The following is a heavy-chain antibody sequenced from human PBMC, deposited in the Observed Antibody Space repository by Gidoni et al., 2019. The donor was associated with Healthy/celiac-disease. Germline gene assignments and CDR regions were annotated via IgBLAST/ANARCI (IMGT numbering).Heavy chain of an antibody. CDR2: ISWDGGST. CDR3: AKSRDYDSSYFDY. V-gene: IGHV3-43D*04. D-gene: IGHD3-22*01. J-gene: IGHJ4*02. Sequence: VQLVESGGVVVQPGGSLRLSCAASGFTFDDYAMHWVRQAPGKGLEWVSLISWDGGSTYYADSVKGRFTISRDNSKNSLYLQMNSLRAEDTALYYCAKSRDYDSSYFDYWGQGTLVTVSS. CDR1: GFTFDDYA.